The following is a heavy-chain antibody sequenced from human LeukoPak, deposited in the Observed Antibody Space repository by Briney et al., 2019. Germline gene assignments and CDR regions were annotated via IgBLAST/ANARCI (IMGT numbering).Heavy chain of an antibody. CDR3: AREFNVIGNFDY. Sequence: GGSLRLSCSTSGFTFSRFRMRWGRQAPGKGLEWVASIYLSGNFISYADSVKHRFTISRDNANNSVYLQMSSLTVDDTAVYYCAREFNVIGNFDYWGQGTLVTVSS. J-gene: IGHJ4*02. D-gene: IGHD3-10*01. CDR1: GFTFSRFR. CDR2: IYLSGNFI. V-gene: IGHV3-21*01.